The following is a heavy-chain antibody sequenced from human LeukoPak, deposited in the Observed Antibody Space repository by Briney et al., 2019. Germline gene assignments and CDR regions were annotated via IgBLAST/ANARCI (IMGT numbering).Heavy chain of an antibody. CDR2: ISWNGATL. Sequence: GRSLRLSCIGSGFKLGDFAMHWVRQSPGKGLEWVSGISWNGATLDYADSLRGRFTISRDNARNSLYLQMSDLRREDTAVYYCARDWPGYSYGPSYYFDYWGQGTLVTVSS. D-gene: IGHD5-18*01. J-gene: IGHJ4*02. V-gene: IGHV3-9*01. CDR1: GFKLGDFA. CDR3: ARDWPGYSYGPSYYFDY.